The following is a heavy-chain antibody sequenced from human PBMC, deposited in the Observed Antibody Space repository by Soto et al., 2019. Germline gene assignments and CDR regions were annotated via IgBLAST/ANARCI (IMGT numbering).Heavy chain of an antibody. V-gene: IGHV3-23*01. Sequence: GGSLRLSCAASGFTFSSYAMSWVRQAPGKGLEWVSAISGSGGSTYYADSVKGRFTISRDNSKNTLYLQMNSLRAEDMAVYYCAKGDVDIVARRGFDPWGQGTLVTVSS. D-gene: IGHD5-12*01. CDR3: AKGDVDIVARRGFDP. J-gene: IGHJ5*02. CDR2: ISGSGGST. CDR1: GFTFSSYA.